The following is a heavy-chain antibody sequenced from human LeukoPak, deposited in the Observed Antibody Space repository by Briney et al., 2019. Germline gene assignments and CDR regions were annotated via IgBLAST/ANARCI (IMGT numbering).Heavy chain of an antibody. Sequence: GXXSWSWIRQPPGKGLEWIGYIYHSGSTYYNPSLKSRVTMSIDRSNNQFSLKLSSVTAADTAVYFCAREVRVSWYFDIWGRGTLVTVSS. CDR1: GXXS. CDR2: IYHSGST. D-gene: IGHD2/OR15-2a*01. CDR3: AREVRVSWYFDI. V-gene: IGHV4-30-2*01. J-gene: IGHJ2*01.